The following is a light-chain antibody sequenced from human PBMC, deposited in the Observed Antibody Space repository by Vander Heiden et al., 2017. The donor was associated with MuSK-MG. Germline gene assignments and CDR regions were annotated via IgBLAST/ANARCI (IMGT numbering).Light chain of an antibody. CDR1: QGINSF. Sequence: IQMTQSPSSVSASVGDRVTISCRASQGINSFLAWFQQKPGEAPKTLIYGASTLRSGVPSRFSGSGSATEYTLTINRLQADDVGTYYCQQEDFRPISFGGGTKVEI. CDR3: QQEDFRPIS. V-gene: IGKV1-16*01. J-gene: IGKJ4*01. CDR2: GAS.